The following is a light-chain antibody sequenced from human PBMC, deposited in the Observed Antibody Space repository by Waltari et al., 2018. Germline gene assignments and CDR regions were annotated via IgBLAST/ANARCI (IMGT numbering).Light chain of an antibody. V-gene: IGLV2-23*02. CDR3: SSYAGNRSVV. CDR1: SSDVGSYNL. CDR2: EVR. Sequence: QSALTQPASVSGSPGQSITVSCTGTSSDVGSYNLVSWYQQHPGKAPNLLIFEVRQLPSGISNRFSGSKSGNTASLTVSGLQAEDGADYYCSSYAGNRSVVFGGGTKLTVL. J-gene: IGLJ2*01.